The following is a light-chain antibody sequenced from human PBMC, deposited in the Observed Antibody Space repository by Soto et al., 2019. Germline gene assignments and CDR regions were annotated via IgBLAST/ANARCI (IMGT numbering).Light chain of an antibody. CDR3: QQLNGYQLT. Sequence: DIQLTQSPSFLSASAGDRVTITCRASQGISTYLAWYQQKPGKAPKLLIYPASTLQSGVPSRFSGRGSGTEFTLTINSLQPEDFATYYCQQLNGYQLTFGGGTKVDI. CDR2: PAS. CDR1: QGISTY. J-gene: IGKJ4*01. V-gene: IGKV1-9*01.